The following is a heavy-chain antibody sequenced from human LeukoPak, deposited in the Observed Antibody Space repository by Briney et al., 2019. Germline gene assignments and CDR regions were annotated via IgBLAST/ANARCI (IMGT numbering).Heavy chain of an antibody. V-gene: IGHV4-59*01. Sequence: SETLSLTCTVSGGSISSYYWSWIRQPPGKGLEWIGYICYSGSTNYNPSLKSRVTISVDTSKNQFSLKLSSVTAADTAVYYCASYYYDSSGYSAFDYWGQGTLVTVSS. CDR1: GGSISSYY. D-gene: IGHD3-22*01. CDR2: ICYSGST. CDR3: ASYYYDSSGYSAFDY. J-gene: IGHJ4*02.